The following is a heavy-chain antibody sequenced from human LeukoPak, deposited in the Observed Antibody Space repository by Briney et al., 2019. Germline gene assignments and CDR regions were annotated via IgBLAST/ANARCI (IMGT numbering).Heavy chain of an antibody. V-gene: IGHV4-31*03. D-gene: IGHD3-3*02. CDR1: GGSVSSGGYY. CDR3: ARVSSSFSLPRPGWFDP. CDR2: TYYSGST. Sequence: SETLSLTCTVSGGSVSSGGYYWSWVRQHPGKGLEWIGHTYYSGSTYYNPSLKSRVTISVDTSKNQFSLKLSSVTAADTAVYFCARVSSSFSLPRPGWFDPWGQGTLVTVSS. J-gene: IGHJ5*02.